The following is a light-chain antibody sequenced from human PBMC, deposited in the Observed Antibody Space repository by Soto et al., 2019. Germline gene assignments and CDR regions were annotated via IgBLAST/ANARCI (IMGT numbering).Light chain of an antibody. J-gene: IGKJ1*01. CDR2: AAS. CDR1: QNINNY. CDR3: QQSYSTPRT. Sequence: DIQMTQSLSSLSASVGDRVTVTCRASQNINNYLNWYQQKPGKVPKLLIYAASSLQSGVPSRFSGSGSGTDFTLTISSLQPEDFATYYCQQSYSTPRTFGQGTKVDIK. V-gene: IGKV1-39*01.